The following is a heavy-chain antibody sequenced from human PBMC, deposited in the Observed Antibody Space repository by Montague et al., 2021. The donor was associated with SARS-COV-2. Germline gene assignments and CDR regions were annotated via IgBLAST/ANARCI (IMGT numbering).Heavy chain of an antibody. CDR2: VYFSGTA. D-gene: IGHD6-19*01. Sequence: SETLSLTCTVSAGSINNHYWSWIRQTPGKELEWIAYVYFSGTASXNPSLKSRVTISVDTSRNQFSLQLTSVTAADTAVYYCARRPSSGWPFDYWGQGTQVSVSS. V-gene: IGHV4-59*08. J-gene: IGHJ4*02. CDR3: ARRPSSGWPFDY. CDR1: AGSINNHY.